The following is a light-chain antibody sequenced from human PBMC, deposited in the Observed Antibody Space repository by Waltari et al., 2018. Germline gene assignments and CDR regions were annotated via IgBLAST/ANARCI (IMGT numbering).Light chain of an antibody. V-gene: IGLV2-14*01. CDR2: DVS. CDR1: SSAVGGSHY. Sequence: SALTQPASVSGSLGQSITFSCTGTSSAVGGSHYVAWYQQYPSKAPKLMIHDVSNRPSGVSLRFSGSKSGNTASLTISGLQADDEADYYCISYSRATPGNVVIGGGTKLTVL. J-gene: IGLJ2*01. CDR3: ISYSRATPGNVV.